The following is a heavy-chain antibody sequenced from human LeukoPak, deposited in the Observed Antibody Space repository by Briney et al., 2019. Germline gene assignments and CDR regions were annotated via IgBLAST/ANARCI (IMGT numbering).Heavy chain of an antibody. CDR1: GFIFSSYA. CDR2: ISGSGDST. V-gene: IGHV3-23*01. Sequence: GGSLRLSCAASGFIFSSYAMSWVRQAPGKGLECVSGISGSGDSTYYADSVKGRFTISKDNSKNTVYLQMNSLRAEDTAVYYCAKASPFDILTGYYSYYFDYWAREPWSPSPQ. CDR3: AKASPFDILTGYYSYYFDY. J-gene: IGHJ4*02. D-gene: IGHD3-9*01.